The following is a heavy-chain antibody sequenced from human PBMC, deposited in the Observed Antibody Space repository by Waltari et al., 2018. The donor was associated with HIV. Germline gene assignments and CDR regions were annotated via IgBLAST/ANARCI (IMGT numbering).Heavy chain of an antibody. CDR3: ARDIGFPYSSYVY. V-gene: IGHV4-61*02. CDR1: GGPHSSGSYY. J-gene: IGHJ4*02. CDR2: IYTSGST. D-gene: IGHD6-19*01. Sequence: QVQLQESGPGLVKPSQTLSLTCTVSGGPHSSGSYYWSGIRAPAGKGLELIGRIYTSGSTNYNPSLKSRVTISVDTSKNQFSLKLSSVTAADTAVYYCARDIGFPYSSYVYWGQGTLVTVSS.